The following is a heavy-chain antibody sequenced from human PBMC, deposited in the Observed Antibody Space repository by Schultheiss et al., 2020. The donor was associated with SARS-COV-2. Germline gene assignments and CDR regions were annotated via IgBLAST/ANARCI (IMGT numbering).Heavy chain of an antibody. CDR1: GGSFSDYH. CDR3: ARAIILRVAFDI. Sequence: SQTLSLTCAVYGGSFSDYHWTWIRQPPGKGLEWIGEINRGGSTTYNPSLKGRVSISLDMSKNQFSLKLSSVTAADTAVYYCARAIILRVAFDIWGQGTMVTVSS. V-gene: IGHV4-34*01. CDR2: INRGGST. D-gene: IGHD3-3*01. J-gene: IGHJ3*02.